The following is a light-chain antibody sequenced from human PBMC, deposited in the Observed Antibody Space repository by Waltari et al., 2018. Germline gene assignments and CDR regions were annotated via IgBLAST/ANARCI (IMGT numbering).Light chain of an antibody. CDR2: SNN. J-gene: IGLJ2*01. CDR1: SSNIGGKT. Sequence: QSVLTQPPSASGTPGQGVTIPCSGGSSNIGGKTVKGYQHLPGTAPKLLIYSNNRRPSGVPDRFSGSKSGTSASLAISGLQSEDEADYYCAAWDDSLGGPYVVFGGGTKLTVL. CDR3: AAWDDSLGGPYVV. V-gene: IGLV1-44*01.